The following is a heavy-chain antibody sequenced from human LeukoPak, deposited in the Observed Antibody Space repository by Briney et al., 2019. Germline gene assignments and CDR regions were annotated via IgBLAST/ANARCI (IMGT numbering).Heavy chain of an antibody. CDR1: GGSISNYY. D-gene: IGHD6-19*01. CDR2: IYYSGST. CDR3: ARDRGVAGGNAFDI. V-gene: IGHV4-59*01. Sequence: SETPSLTCTVSGGSISNYYWSWIRQPPGKGLEWIGYIYYSGSTNYNPSLKSRVTISVDTSKDQFSLKLSSVTAADTAVYYCARDRGVAGGNAFDIWGQGTMVTVSS. J-gene: IGHJ3*02.